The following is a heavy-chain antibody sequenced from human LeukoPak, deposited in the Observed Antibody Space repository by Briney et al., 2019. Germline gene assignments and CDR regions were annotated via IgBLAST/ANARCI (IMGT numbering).Heavy chain of an antibody. D-gene: IGHD1-26*01. Sequence: GGSLRLSCSASGFTFSSYSMNWVRQAPGKGLEWVSAISGSGGSTYYADSVKGRFTISRDNSKNTLYLQMNSLRAEDTAVYYCARGLSIVGATLSDYWGQGTLVTVSS. CDR2: ISGSGGST. CDR1: GFTFSSYS. CDR3: ARGLSIVGATLSDY. J-gene: IGHJ4*02. V-gene: IGHV3-23*01.